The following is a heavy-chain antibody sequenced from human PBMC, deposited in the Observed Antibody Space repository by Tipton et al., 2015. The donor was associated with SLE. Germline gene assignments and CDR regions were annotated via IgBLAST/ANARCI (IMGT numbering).Heavy chain of an antibody. CDR1: GYTFTEYW. CDR2: IYPGDSET. CDR3: AREGHCSGGSCYWAPYYFDD. V-gene: IGHV5-51*03. Sequence: QLVQSGAEVKKPGESLKISCKASGYTFTEYWIGWVRQMPGKGLEWMGIIYPGDSETRYSPSFEGQVTISADKSISTAYLQWSSLKASDPAMYYCAREGHCSGGSCYWAPYYFDDWGQGTLVTVSS. D-gene: IGHD2-15*01. J-gene: IGHJ4*02.